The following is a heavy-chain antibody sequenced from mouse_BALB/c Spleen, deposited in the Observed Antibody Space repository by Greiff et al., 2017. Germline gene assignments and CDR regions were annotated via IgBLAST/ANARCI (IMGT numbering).Heavy chain of an antibody. J-gene: IGHJ3*01. Sequence: EVQVVESGGGLVQPGGSRKLSCAASGFTFSSFGMHWVRQAPEKGLEWVAYISSGSSTIYYADTVKGRFTISRDNPKNTLFLQMTSLRSEDTAMYYCARSDYGSSYAWFAYWGQGTLVTVSA. CDR3: ARSDYGSSYAWFAY. CDR2: ISSGSSTI. CDR1: GFTFSSFG. D-gene: IGHD1-1*01. V-gene: IGHV5-17*02.